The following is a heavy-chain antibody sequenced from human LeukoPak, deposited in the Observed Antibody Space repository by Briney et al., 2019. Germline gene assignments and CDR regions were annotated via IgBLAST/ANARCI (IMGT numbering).Heavy chain of an antibody. Sequence: SGGSLRLSCAASGFTFSSYEMNWVRQAPGKGLEWVSYISSSGSTIYYADSVKGRFTISRDNAKNSLYLQMNSLRAEDTAVYYCARVLYSSSLGFDPWGQGTLVTVSS. CDR3: ARVLYSSSLGFDP. D-gene: IGHD6-13*01. J-gene: IGHJ5*02. V-gene: IGHV3-48*03. CDR2: ISSSGSTI. CDR1: GFTFSSYE.